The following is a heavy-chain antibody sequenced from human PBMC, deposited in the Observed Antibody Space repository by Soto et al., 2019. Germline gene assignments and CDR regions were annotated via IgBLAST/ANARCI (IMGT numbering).Heavy chain of an antibody. V-gene: IGHV2-5*02. CDR3: AHRDSSSWYRAHGFDP. Sequence: QITLKESGPTLVKPTQTLTLTCTFSGFSLSTSGVGVGWIRQPPGKALEWLALIYWDDDKRYSPSLKSRLTITKDTSKNQVVLTITNMDPVDTATYYCAHRDSSSWYRAHGFDPWCQGTLVTVSS. D-gene: IGHD6-13*01. J-gene: IGHJ5*02. CDR2: IYWDDDK. CDR1: GFSLSTSGVG.